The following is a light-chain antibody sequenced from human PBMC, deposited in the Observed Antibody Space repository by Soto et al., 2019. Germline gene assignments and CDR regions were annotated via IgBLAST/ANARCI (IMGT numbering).Light chain of an antibody. CDR3: QSYDSSLSGYV. J-gene: IGLJ1*01. CDR1: SSNIGAGYG. CDR2: GNS. V-gene: IGLV1-40*01. Sequence: QSVLTQPPSVSGSPWQRVTISCTGSSSNIGAGYGVHWYQQLPGTAPKLLIYGNSNRPSGVPDRFSGSKSGTSASLAITGLQAEDEADYYCQSYDSSLSGYVFGTGTKVTVL.